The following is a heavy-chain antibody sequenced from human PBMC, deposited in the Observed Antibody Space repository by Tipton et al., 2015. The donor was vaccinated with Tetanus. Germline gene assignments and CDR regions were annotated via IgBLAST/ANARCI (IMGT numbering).Heavy chain of an antibody. D-gene: IGHD6-19*01. CDR3: VRGSSQWRGIDY. Sequence: SLRLSCAASGFTFSSFWMHWVRQVPGKGLVSVARINDVGTEIDYADSVTGRFSISRDDAKNTLYLQMNSLTADDTAVYYCVRGSSQWRGIDYWGQGTLVTVSS. CDR1: GFTFSSFW. V-gene: IGHV3-74*01. J-gene: IGHJ4*02. CDR2: INDVGTEI.